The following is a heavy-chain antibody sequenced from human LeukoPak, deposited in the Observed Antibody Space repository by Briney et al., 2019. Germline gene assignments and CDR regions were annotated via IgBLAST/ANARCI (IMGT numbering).Heavy chain of an antibody. CDR1: GFSVSDNY. CDR2: IHSGGSS. CDR3: AKAVDGRGYYFERGADF. Sequence: GGSLRLSCAASGFSVSDNYMSWVRQAPGKGLEWVSVIHSGGSSYYADSVKGRFTISRDFSRNAVYLQMSSLRVEDTAEYYCAKAVDGRGYYFERGADFWGQGTMVTVSS. V-gene: IGHV3-53*01. D-gene: IGHD3-22*01. J-gene: IGHJ4*02.